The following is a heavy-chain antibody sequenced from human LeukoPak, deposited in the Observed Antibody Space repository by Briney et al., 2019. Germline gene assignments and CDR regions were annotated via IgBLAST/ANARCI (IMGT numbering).Heavy chain of an antibody. CDR3: ARALGKYGSGSYPDY. CDR1: GGSISSYY. J-gene: IGHJ4*02. CDR2: IYYSGST. Sequence: PSETLSLTCTVSGGSISSYYWSWIRQPPGKGLEWIGYIYYSGSTNYNPSLKSRVTISVDTSKNQFSLKLRSVTAADTAVYYCARALGKYGSGSYPDYWGQGTLVTVSS. D-gene: IGHD3-10*01. V-gene: IGHV4-59*01.